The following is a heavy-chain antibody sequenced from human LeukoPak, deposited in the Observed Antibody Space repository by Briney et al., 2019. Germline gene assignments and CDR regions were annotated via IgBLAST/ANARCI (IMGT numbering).Heavy chain of an antibody. Sequence: SETLSLTCTVSGGYISSSSYYWGWIRQPPGKGLELIGSIYYSGSTYYNPSLKSRVTISVDTSKNQFSLKLSSVTAADTAVYYCARRGYYYSSGSYYFDYWGQGTLVTVSS. V-gene: IGHV4-39*01. J-gene: IGHJ4*02. D-gene: IGHD3-10*01. CDR2: IYYSGST. CDR3: ARRGYYYSSGSYYFDY. CDR1: GGYISSSSYY.